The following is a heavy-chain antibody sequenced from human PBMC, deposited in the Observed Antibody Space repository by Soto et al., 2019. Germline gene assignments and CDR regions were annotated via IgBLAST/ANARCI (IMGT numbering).Heavy chain of an antibody. Sequence: SETLSLTCTVSGGSISSYYWSWIRQPPGKGLEWIGYIYYSGSTNYNPSLKSRVTISVDTSKSQFSLKLSSVTPADTAVYYCARGYSGSYDYFDYWGQGTLVTVSS. CDR3: ARGYSGSYDYFDY. V-gene: IGHV4-59*01. CDR2: IYYSGST. CDR1: GGSISSYY. D-gene: IGHD1-26*01. J-gene: IGHJ4*02.